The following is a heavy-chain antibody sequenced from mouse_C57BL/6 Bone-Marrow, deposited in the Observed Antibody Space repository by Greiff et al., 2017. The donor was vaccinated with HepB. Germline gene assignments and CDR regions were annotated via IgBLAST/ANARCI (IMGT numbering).Heavy chain of an antibody. D-gene: IGHD1-1*01. CDR1: GFTFSSYA. J-gene: IGHJ3*01. CDR2: LRAGGSYT. V-gene: IGHV5-4*01. CDR3: ARDGDGSRLAY. Sequence: EVQRVVSGGGFVKPGGSLKLSCAASGFTFSSYAMSWVRQTPEKRLEWVATLRAGGSYTYYPDNVKGRFTISRDNAKNNLYLQMSHLKSEDTAMYYCARDGDGSRLAYRGQGTLVTVSA.